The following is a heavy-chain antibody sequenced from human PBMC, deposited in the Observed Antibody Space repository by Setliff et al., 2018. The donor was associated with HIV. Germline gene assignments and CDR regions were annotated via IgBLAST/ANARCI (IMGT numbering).Heavy chain of an antibody. V-gene: IGHV4-61*09. CDR2: FQTTGDS. D-gene: IGHD3-16*02. CDR3: ARYRRPPYYLDY. CDR1: GDSVSSGGYY. J-gene: IGHJ4*02. Sequence: SETLSLTCTVSGDSVSSGGYYWSWIRQPAGKGLEWIGHFQTTGDSNYNPSLKSRVTMAVDTSKNQFSLKLTSVTAADTAVYYCARYRRPPYYLDYWGQGTLVTVSS.